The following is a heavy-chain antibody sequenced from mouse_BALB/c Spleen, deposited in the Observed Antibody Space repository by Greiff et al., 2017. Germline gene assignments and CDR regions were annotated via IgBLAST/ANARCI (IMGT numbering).Heavy chain of an antibody. J-gene: IGHJ2*01. Sequence: EVKLVESGGGLVKPGGSLKLSCAASGFAFSSYDMSWVRQTPEKRLVWVAYISSGGGSTYYPDTVKGRFTISRDNAKNTLYLQMSSLKSEDTAMYYCARLLTGRVDNWGQGTTLTVSA. CDR3: ARLLTGRVDN. D-gene: IGHD4-1*01. CDR2: ISSGGGST. CDR1: GFAFSSYD. V-gene: IGHV5-12-1*01.